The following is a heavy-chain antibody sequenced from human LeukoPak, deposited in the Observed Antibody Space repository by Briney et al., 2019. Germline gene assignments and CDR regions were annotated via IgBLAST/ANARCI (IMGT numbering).Heavy chain of an antibody. CDR1: GFTFSSYE. CDR2: ISGVTI. D-gene: IGHD6-19*01. Sequence: GGSLGLSCAASGFTFSSYEMNWVRRAPGKGLEWVSYISGVTISYADSVKGRFTISRDNARNSLYLQMNSLRDEDTAVYYCAKGLAVAGHFDYWGQGTLVTVSS. J-gene: IGHJ4*02. CDR3: AKGLAVAGHFDY. V-gene: IGHV3-48*03.